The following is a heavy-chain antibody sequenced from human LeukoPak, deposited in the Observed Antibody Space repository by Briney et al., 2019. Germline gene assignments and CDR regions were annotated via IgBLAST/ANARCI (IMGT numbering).Heavy chain of an antibody. Sequence: GGSLRLSCAASGFTFSSYAMSWVRQAPGKGLEWVSAISGSGASTYYADSVKGRFTISRDNSKSTLYLQMNSLRAEDTAVYYCARGKYCTSTSCYNPVDYFEYWGQGTLVTVSS. CDR1: GFTFSSYA. CDR2: ISGSGAST. CDR3: ARGKYCTSTSCYNPVDYFEY. D-gene: IGHD2-2*02. J-gene: IGHJ4*02. V-gene: IGHV3-23*01.